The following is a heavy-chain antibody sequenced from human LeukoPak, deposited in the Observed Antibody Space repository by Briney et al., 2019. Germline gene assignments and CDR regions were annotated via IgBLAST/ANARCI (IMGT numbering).Heavy chain of an antibody. CDR2: INHSGIT. CDR1: GGSFSGYY. CDR3: ASSYCSSTTCYDY. D-gene: IGHD2-2*01. J-gene: IGHJ4*02. V-gene: IGHV4-34*01. Sequence: SATLSLTCAAYGGSFSGYYWSWIRQPPGKGLDWIGEINHSGITKYNPSLKGRVTMSVDTSKNQFSLKLTSVTAADTAVYYCASSYCSSTTCYDYWGQGTLVTVSS.